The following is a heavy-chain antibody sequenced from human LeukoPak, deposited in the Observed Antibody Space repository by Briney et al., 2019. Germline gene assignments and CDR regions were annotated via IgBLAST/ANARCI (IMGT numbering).Heavy chain of an antibody. D-gene: IGHD5-24*01. CDR1: VFTFSSYA. CDR2: LSHDGSNK. V-gene: IGHV3-30-3*01. J-gene: IGHJ4*02. CDR3: ARASPERATVAAYLDF. Sequence: GGALRLSSAASVFTFSSYAMHWVRQAPGKGLEWVALLSHDGSNKYDAASVKGRLTISRDNSKNTLYVQMNSLRSEDTAVYYCARASPERATVAAYLDFWGQRTLVTVCS.